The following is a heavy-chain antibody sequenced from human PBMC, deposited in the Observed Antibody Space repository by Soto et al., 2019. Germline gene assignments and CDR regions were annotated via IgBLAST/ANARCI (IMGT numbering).Heavy chain of an antibody. D-gene: IGHD6-19*01. CDR3: ARAVGSSVPVAGTGRRAFDI. V-gene: IGHV1-3*01. J-gene: IGHJ3*02. CDR1: GSTLTSYA. Sequence: ASVKVSCKASGSTLTSYAMHWVRQAPGQRLEWMGWINAGNGNTKYSQKFQGRVTITRDTSASTAYMELSSLRSEDTAVYYCARAVGSSVPVAGTGRRAFDIWGQGTMVTVSS. CDR2: INAGNGNT.